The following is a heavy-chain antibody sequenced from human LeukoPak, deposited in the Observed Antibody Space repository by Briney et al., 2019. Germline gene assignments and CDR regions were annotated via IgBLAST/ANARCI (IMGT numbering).Heavy chain of an antibody. CDR2: IYTSGST. CDR1: GGSISSYY. CDR3: AALREWELPEDVPPFDY. J-gene: IGHJ4*02. D-gene: IGHD1-26*01. V-gene: IGHV4-4*07. Sequence: SETLSLTCTVSGGSISSYYWSWIRQPAGKGLEWIGRIYTSGSTNYNPSLKSRVTMSVDTSKNQFSLKLSSVTAADTAVYYCAALREWELPEDVPPFDYWGQGTLVTVSS.